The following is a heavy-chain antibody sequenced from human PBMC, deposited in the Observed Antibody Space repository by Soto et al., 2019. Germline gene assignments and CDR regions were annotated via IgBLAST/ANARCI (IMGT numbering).Heavy chain of an antibody. J-gene: IGHJ1*01. CDR3: TRDRNRGPYSSGWQVQH. D-gene: IGHD6-19*01. CDR2: IRSKAYGGTT. Sequence: GVLRLSCTASGLTLCDYARSWFRQAPGKGLEWVGFIRSKAYGGTTEYAASVKGRFTISRDDSKSIAYLQMNSLKTEDKAVYYCTRDRNRGPYSSGWQVQHGGQGTLVXFSS. V-gene: IGHV3-49*03. CDR1: GLTLCDYA.